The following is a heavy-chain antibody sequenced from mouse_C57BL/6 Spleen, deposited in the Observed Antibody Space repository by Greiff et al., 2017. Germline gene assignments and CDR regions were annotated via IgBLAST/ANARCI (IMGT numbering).Heavy chain of an antibody. Sequence: QVQLKQSGAELVRPGASVTLSCKASGYTFTDYEMHWVKQTPVHGLEWIGAIDPETGGTAYNQKFKGKAILTADKSSSTAYMELRSLTSEDSAVYYCTRLIRHYFDYWGQGTTLTVSS. CDR1: GYTFTDYE. CDR2: IDPETGGT. V-gene: IGHV1-15*01. J-gene: IGHJ2*01. D-gene: IGHD1-2*01. CDR3: TRLIRHYFDY.